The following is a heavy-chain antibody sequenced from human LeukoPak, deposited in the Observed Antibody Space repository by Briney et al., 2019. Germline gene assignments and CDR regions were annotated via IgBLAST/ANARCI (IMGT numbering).Heavy chain of an antibody. CDR1: GGSISSSCYY. V-gene: IGHV4-39*01. CDR2: IYYSGST. J-gene: IGHJ4*02. Sequence: SETLSLTCTVSGGSISSSCYYWGWIRQPPGKGLEWIGSIYYSGSTYYNPSLKSRVTISVDTSKNQFSLKLSSVAAADTAVYYCARVQDYSLHWSRGTLVTVSS. D-gene: IGHD2-21*01. CDR3: ARVQDYSLH.